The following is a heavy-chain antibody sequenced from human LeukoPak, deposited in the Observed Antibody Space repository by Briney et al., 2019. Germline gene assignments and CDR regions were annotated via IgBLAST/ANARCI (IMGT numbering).Heavy chain of an antibody. Sequence: PSETLSLTCTDSGGSISSFSWSWVRQFPGKGLEWIGFIYDSGSTHHNPSHKTRATISCYTSKTQFSQRLSSVTATHTAVYFCARDVEKSTVGSYFYAMDVWGQRTTVTVSS. CDR2: IYDSGST. CDR1: GGSISSFS. V-gene: IGHV4-59*01. D-gene: IGHD5-24*01. CDR3: ARDVEKSTVGSYFYAMDV. J-gene: IGHJ6*02.